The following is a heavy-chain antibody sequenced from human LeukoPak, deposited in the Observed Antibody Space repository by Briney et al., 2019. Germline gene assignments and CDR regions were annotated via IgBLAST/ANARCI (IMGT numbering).Heavy chain of an antibody. CDR3: ASSRWELLVAFDT. Sequence: SETLSLTCAVYGGSFSGYYWSWIRQPPGKGLEWIGEINHSGSTNYNPSLKSRVTISVDTSKNQFSLKLSSVTAADTAVYYCASSRWELLVAFDTWGQGTMVTVSS. D-gene: IGHD1-26*01. J-gene: IGHJ3*02. V-gene: IGHV4-34*01. CDR1: GGSFSGYY. CDR2: INHSGST.